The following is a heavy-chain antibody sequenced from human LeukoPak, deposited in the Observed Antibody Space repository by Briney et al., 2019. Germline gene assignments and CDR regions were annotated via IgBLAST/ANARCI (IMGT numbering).Heavy chain of an antibody. V-gene: IGHV1-18*01. Sequence: EASVKVSCKASGYSFTDYGISWVRQAPGQGLEWMAWISAFNGDTNLARNLQGRVTMTTDASTNTAYMELNSLRAEDTAVYYCARDPGSFLSSSGWLNWFDPWGQGTLVTVSS. CDR1: GYSFTDYG. CDR2: ISAFNGDT. CDR3: ARDPGSFLSSSGWLNWFDP. D-gene: IGHD6-19*01. J-gene: IGHJ5*02.